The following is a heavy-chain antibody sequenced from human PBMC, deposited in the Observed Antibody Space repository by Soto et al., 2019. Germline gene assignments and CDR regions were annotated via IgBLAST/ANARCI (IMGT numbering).Heavy chain of an antibody. V-gene: IGHV1-8*01. CDR1: GYTFASYD. J-gene: IGHJ5*01. D-gene: IGHD2-21*01. CDR3: ARSDGYHFNWLDS. Sequence: QVQLVQSGAEVKTPGASVKVSCKASGYTFASYDMNWVRQAPGQGLEWMGWMNPNSNNTGYAQKFQGRLTMTRDIALSIAHMELSSLRNEDTAVYYCARSDGYHFNWLDSWGQGTLVIVSA. CDR2: MNPNSNNT.